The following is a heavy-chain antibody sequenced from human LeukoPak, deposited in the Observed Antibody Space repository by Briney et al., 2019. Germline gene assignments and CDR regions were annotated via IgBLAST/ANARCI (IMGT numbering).Heavy chain of an antibody. CDR3: ATSRTFDY. Sequence: QPGGSLSLSCAASGFTLSSYWMHWVRQAPGKGLVWVSHINIDGSNTRYADSVKGRFTISRDNAENTLYLQMNSLRVDDTAVYYCATSRTFDYWGQGTLVTVSS. J-gene: IGHJ4*02. CDR2: INIDGSNT. CDR1: GFTLSSYW. V-gene: IGHV3-74*01.